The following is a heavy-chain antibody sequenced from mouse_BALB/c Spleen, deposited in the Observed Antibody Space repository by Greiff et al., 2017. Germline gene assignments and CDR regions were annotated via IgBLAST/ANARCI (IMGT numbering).Heavy chain of an antibody. CDR2: IYPGDGDT. CDR1: GYAFSSYW. J-gene: IGHJ3*01. CDR3: ARWYDYDEGFAY. D-gene: IGHD2-4*01. V-gene: IGHV1-80*01. Sequence: QVHVKQSGAELVRPGSSVKISCKASGYAFSSYWMNWVKQRPGQGLEWIGQIYPGDGDTNYNGKFKGKATLTADKSSSTAYMQLSSLTSEDTAVYYCARWYDYDEGFAYWGQGTLVTVSA.